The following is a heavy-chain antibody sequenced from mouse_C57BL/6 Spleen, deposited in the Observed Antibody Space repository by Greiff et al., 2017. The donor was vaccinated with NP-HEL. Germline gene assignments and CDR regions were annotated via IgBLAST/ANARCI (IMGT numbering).Heavy chain of an antibody. Sequence: VKLQQSGAELVRPGASVTLSCKASGYTFTDYEMHWVKQTPVHGLEWIGAIDPETGGTAYNQKFKGKAILTAVKSSSTAYMELRSLTSEDSAVYYCSYYSEFAYWGQGTLVTVSA. J-gene: IGHJ3*01. CDR2: IDPETGGT. CDR1: GYTFTDYE. D-gene: IGHD2-12*01. CDR3: SYYSEFAY. V-gene: IGHV1-15*01.